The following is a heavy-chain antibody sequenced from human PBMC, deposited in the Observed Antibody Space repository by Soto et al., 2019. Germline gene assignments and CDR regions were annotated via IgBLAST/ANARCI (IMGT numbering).Heavy chain of an antibody. CDR1: GFTFSSYG. V-gene: IGHV3-33*01. Sequence: GGSLRLSCAASGFTFSSYGMHWVRQAPGKGLEWVAVIWYDGSNKYYADSVKGRFTISRDNSKNTLYLQMNSLRAEDTAVYYCARDLGVSTVPAAYYYYGMDVWGQGTTVTVSS. J-gene: IGHJ6*02. CDR2: IWYDGSNK. D-gene: IGHD2-2*01. CDR3: ARDLGVSTVPAAYYYYGMDV.